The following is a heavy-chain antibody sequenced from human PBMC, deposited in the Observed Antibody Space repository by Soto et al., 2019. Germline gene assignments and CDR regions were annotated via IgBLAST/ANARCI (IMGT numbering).Heavy chain of an antibody. CDR2: ISAYNGNT. CDR3: AIETSIAAADY. Sequence: QVQLVQSGAEVKKPGASVKVSCKASGYTFTSYGIIWVRQAAGQGLEWMGWISAYNGNTNYAQKLQGRATKTADTPTSTAYLEVRSLRTADTAVYYCAIETSIAAADYCGQGTLVTVSS. J-gene: IGHJ4*02. V-gene: IGHV1-18*01. D-gene: IGHD6-13*01. CDR1: GYTFTSYG.